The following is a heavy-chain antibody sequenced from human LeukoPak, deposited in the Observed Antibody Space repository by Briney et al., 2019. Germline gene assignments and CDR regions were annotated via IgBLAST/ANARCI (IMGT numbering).Heavy chain of an antibody. J-gene: IGHJ4*02. CDR2: IYHSGST. CDR1: GGSISSGAYS. V-gene: IGHV4-30-2*01. Sequence: PSETLSLTCAVSGGSISSGAYSWSWIRQPPGKGLEWIGYIYHSGSTYYNPSLNIRVTMSLDRSKNQFSLKVNSVTAADTAVYYCARGKGSGWTFDYWGQGTLVTVSS. D-gene: IGHD6-19*01. CDR3: ARGKGSGWTFDY.